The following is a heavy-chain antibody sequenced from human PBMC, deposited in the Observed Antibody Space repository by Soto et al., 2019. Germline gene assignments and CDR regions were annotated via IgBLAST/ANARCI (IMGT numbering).Heavy chain of an antibody. CDR2: INHSGST. CDR1: VGSFSCYY. D-gene: IGHD2-8*01. J-gene: IGHJ6*02. Sequence: SETLSLTCAVYVGSFSCYYWIWIRQPPGKGLEWIGEINHSGSTNYNPSLKSRVTISVDTSKNQFSLKLSSVTAADTAVYYRARRVIYYYGMDVWGQGTTVTVSS. V-gene: IGHV4-34*01. CDR3: ARRVIYYYGMDV.